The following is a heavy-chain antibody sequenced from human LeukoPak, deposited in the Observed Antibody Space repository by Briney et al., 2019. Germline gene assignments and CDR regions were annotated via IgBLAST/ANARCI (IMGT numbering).Heavy chain of an antibody. CDR3: ARQQPALGYGMDV. J-gene: IGHJ6*02. Sequence: SETLCLTCTVSGGSISSSSYYWGWIRQPPGKGLEWIGSIYYSGSTYYNPSLKSRVTISVDTSKNQFSLKLSSVTAADTAVYYCARQQPALGYGMDVWGQGTTVTVAS. CDR1: GGSISSSSYY. D-gene: IGHD6-13*01. CDR2: IYYSGST. V-gene: IGHV4-39*01.